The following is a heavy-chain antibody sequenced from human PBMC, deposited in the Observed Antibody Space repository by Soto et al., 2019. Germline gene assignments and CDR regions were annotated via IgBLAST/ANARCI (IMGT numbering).Heavy chain of an antibody. J-gene: IGHJ4*02. D-gene: IGHD6-25*01. CDR3: ATHPSSGY. Sequence: GGSLRLSCAASGFTVSNNYMNWVRQAPGKGLEWVSVIYSGGDTYYADSVKGRFTISRDNSKNTLSLQMNSLRAEDTAIYYCATHPSSGYWGQGTLVTVSS. CDR1: GFTVSNNY. CDR2: IYSGGDT. V-gene: IGHV3-66*01.